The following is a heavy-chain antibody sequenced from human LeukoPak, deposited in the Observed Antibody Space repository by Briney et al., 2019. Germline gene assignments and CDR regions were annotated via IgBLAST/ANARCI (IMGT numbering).Heavy chain of an antibody. CDR1: GFTFSSYA. CDR3: ARKGTNGSGSYYFDD. CDR2: IYSGGST. V-gene: IGHV3-53*01. Sequence: PGGSLRLSCAASGFTFSSYAMHWVRQAPGKGLEWVSVIYSGGSTYYADSVKGRFTISRDNSKNTLYLQMNSLRAEDTAVYYCARKGTNGSGSYYFDDWGQGALVTVSS. D-gene: IGHD3-10*01. J-gene: IGHJ4*02.